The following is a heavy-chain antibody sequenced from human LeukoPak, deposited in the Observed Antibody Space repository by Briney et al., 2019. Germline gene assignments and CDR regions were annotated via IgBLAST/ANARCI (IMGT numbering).Heavy chain of an antibody. CDR3: ARLYDSSGYTNWLDP. D-gene: IGHD3-22*01. Sequence: SETLSLTCTVSGGSISSHYWSWIRQPPGKGLEWIGYIYYSGSTRCNPSLKSRVTISVDTSKNQFSLKVSSVTAADTAVYYCARLYDSSGYTNWLDPWGQGTLVTVSS. CDR2: IYYSGST. J-gene: IGHJ5*02. V-gene: IGHV4-59*11. CDR1: GGSISSHY.